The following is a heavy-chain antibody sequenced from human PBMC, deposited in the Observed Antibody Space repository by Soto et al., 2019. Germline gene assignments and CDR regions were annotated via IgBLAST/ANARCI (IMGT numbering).Heavy chain of an antibody. J-gene: IGHJ5*02. D-gene: IGHD3-3*01. V-gene: IGHV4-4*07. CDR2: VYSSGGT. CDR1: GGSMSGYY. CDR3: ARGQRFSDWFDP. Sequence: QVHLQQSGPGLVNPSETLSLTCTVSGGSMSGYYWTWIRQPAGKGLEWIGRVYSSGGTHYNPSLKSRVTISPDTSKNQFSLRLLSVTDADTAVYYCARGQRFSDWFDPWGQGTLVTVSS.